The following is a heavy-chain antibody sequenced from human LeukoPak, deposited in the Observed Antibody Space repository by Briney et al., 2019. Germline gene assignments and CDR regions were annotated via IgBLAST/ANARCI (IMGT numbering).Heavy chain of an antibody. CDR1: GFIFGDYA. J-gene: IGHJ4*02. CDR3: ARTSYDNSAYPFDY. Sequence: PGRSLRLSCTASGFIFGDYAMNWVRQAPGKGLEWVGFITSKAYGGTTKYAASVKGRFTISRDDSKSIAYLQMNSLKTEDTALYYCARTSYDNSAYPFDYWGQGTLVTVS. CDR2: ITSKAYGGTT. D-gene: IGHD3-22*01. V-gene: IGHV3-49*04.